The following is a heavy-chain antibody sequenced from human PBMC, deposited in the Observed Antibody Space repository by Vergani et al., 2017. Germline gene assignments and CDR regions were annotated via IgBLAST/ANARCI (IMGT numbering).Heavy chain of an antibody. CDR2: MNPNSGNT. Sequence: QVQLVQSGAEVKKPGASVKVSCKASGYTFTSYDINWVRQATGQGLEWMGWMNPNSGNTGYAQKFQGRVTITRNTTISTAYMELSSLRSEDTAVYYCARGADYYSSVSYRPGFDYWGQGTLVTVSS. J-gene: IGHJ4*02. D-gene: IGHD3-10*01. CDR3: ARGADYYSSVSYRPGFDY. V-gene: IGHV1-8*03. CDR1: GYTFTSYD.